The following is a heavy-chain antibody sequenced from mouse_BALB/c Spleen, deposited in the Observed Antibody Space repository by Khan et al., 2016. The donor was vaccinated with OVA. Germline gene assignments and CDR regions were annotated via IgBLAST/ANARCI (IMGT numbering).Heavy chain of an antibody. V-gene: IGHV1-20*02. CDR1: GYSFTGYF. CDR2: INPHIGET. D-gene: IGHD1-1*01. CDR3: TSIYRSDFDY. J-gene: IGHJ2*01. Sequence: EVQLQQSGPELVRPGASVKISCKASGYSFTGYFMNWVMQSHGKSLEWIGRINPHIGETFYNQRFKDKATLTVDESSSTAHMELRSLASEDSAVYYFTSIYRSDFDYWGQGTTLTVSS.